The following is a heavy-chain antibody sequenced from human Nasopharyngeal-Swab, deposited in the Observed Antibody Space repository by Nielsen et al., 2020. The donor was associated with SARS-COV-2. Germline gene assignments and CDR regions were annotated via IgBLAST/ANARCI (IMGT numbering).Heavy chain of an antibody. CDR2: IDCDDDK. V-gene: IGHV2-70*01. J-gene: IGHJ6*02. D-gene: IGHD6-13*01. CDR1: GYSLSPSGMC. CDR3: ARTRMSSSHTTLYYYYYGMDV. Sequence: SGPTLMKPTQPLTPICTFSGYSLSPSGMCVSWIRQPPGKDLEWPALIDCDDDKYYSTSLKTTLTISKDTSKIQVVLTMTNMDPVDTATYYCARTRMSSSHTTLYYYYYGMDVWGQGTTVTVSS.